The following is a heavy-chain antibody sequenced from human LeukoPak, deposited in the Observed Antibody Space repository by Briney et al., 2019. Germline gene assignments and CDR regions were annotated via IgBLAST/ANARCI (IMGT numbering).Heavy chain of an antibody. Sequence: GGPLRLSCAASGFTFSSYAMSWVRQAPGKGLEWVSAISGSGGSTYYADSVKGRFTISRDNSKNTLYLQMNSLRAEDTAVYYCAKDSPTPPYYYDSSGYYLVYWGQGTLVTVSS. CDR3: AKDSPTPPYYYDSSGYYLVY. V-gene: IGHV3-23*01. D-gene: IGHD3-22*01. CDR2: ISGSGGST. CDR1: GFTFSSYA. J-gene: IGHJ4*02.